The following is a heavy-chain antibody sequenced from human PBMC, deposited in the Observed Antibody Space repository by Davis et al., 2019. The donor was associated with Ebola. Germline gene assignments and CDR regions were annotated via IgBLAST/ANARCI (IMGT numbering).Heavy chain of an antibody. CDR3: ARLFDSSSWFWGLDY. J-gene: IGHJ4*02. CDR2: IYYSGTT. CDR1: GGSISSSSYY. V-gene: IGHV4-39*01. D-gene: IGHD6-13*01. Sequence: MPSETLSLTCTVSGGSISSSSYYWGWIRQPPGKGREWIGSIYYSGTTYYTPSLKSRVTISVDTSKNQFSLKLSSVTAADTAVYYCARLFDSSSWFWGLDYWGQGTLVTVSS.